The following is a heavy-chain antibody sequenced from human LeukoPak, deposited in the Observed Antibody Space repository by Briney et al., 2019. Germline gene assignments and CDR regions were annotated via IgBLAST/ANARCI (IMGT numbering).Heavy chain of an antibody. D-gene: IGHD6-13*01. J-gene: IGHJ4*02. V-gene: IGHV1-69*13. CDR1: GGTFSSYA. CDR3: ARTDIAAAGDFDY. Sequence: ASVKVSCKASGGTFSSYAISWVRQAPGQGLEWMGGIIPIFGTANYAQKFQGRVTITADESTSTAYMELSSLRSEDTAVYYCARTDIAAAGDFDYWGQGTLVTVSS. CDR2: IIPIFGTA.